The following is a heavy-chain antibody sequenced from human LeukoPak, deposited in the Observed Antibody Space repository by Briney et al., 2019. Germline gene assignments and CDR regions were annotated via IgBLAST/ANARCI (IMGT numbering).Heavy chain of an antibody. Sequence: GGCLSPSCAASGSTVSSNGIHWVRQAPGKGLVWVSRSNSDGSTTNYADSVKGRFTISIDNARNTLLLQMNSLRGEDTAVYYCARANLGAFNVWGKGKMVTVSS. CDR3: ARANLGAFNV. J-gene: IGHJ3*01. CDR1: GSTVSSNG. D-gene: IGHD7-27*01. CDR2: SNSDGSTT. V-gene: IGHV3-74*01.